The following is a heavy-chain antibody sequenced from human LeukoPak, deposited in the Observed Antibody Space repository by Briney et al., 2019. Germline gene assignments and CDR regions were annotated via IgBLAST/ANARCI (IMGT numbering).Heavy chain of an antibody. CDR1: GGFISSYY. D-gene: IGHD3-22*01. CDR2: IYYSGST. V-gene: IGHV4-59*01. CDR3: ARGVSYYYDSSGYYSAEYFQH. Sequence: PSETLSLTCTVSGGFISSYYWSWIRQPPGKGLEWIGYIYYSGSTNYNPSLKSRVTMSVDTSKNQFSLNLSSVTAADTAVYYCARGVSYYYDSSGYYSAEYFQHWGQGTLVTVSS. J-gene: IGHJ1*01.